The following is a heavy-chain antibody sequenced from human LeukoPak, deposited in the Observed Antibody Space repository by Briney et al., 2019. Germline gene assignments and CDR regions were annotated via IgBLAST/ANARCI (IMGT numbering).Heavy chain of an antibody. Sequence: GGSLRLSCAASGFTFSTYWMHWVRQAPGKGLVWVSRINTDGTVTQYADSAKGRFTISRDNAKNTLYLQMNSLRAEDTAVYSCARGVAENGNPNYFDPWGRGTLVTVSS. CDR2: INTDGTVT. CDR1: GFTFSTYW. CDR3: ARGVAENGNPNYFDP. D-gene: IGHD6-13*01. J-gene: IGHJ5*02. V-gene: IGHV3-74*01.